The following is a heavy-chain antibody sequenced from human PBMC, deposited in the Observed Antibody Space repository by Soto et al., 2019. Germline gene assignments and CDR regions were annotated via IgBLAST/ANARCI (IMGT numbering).Heavy chain of an antibody. J-gene: IGHJ6*03. CDR3: EKGRGPSYSYYSMDV. CDR1: GFTFGSYA. CDR2: ISGSGRTT. Sequence: GGSLRLSCAASGFTFGSYAMNWLRQAPGRGLECVSFISGSGRTTYYADSVKGRFTVSRDNSKNTLYLQMNSLRAEDTALYYCEKGRGPSYSYYSMDVWGKGNTVTVSS. V-gene: IGHV3-23*01. D-gene: IGHD3-16*01.